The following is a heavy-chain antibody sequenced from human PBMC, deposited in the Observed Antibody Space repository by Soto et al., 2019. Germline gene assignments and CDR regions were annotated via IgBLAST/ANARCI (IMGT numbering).Heavy chain of an antibody. J-gene: IGHJ6*02. CDR1: GFSFSAYG. CDR3: ARDTPPYDFWRRDGYYGMDV. Sequence: GGSLRLSCAASGFSFSAYGMHWVRQAPGKGLEWVSVIWYDGSNKYYADSVKGRFTISRDNSKNTLYLQMNSLRAEDTAVYYCARDTPPYDFWRRDGYYGMDVWGQGTTVTVSS. V-gene: IGHV3-33*01. CDR2: IWYDGSNK. D-gene: IGHD3-3*01.